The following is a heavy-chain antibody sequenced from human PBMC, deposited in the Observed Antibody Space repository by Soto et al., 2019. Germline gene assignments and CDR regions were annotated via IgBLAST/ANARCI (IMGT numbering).Heavy chain of an antibody. CDR1: GYTFTRYY. V-gene: IGHV1-18*01. J-gene: IGHJ4*02. Sequence: QVQQVQSGAEVKKPGASVKVSCMASGYTFTRYYMNWVRQAPGQGLEWMGWVSAYNGNTHYEQKRQGRVTLNTDTSTSTAYMDPSCRRSDDAAVCCCARGGQCVFLIDYWGQGTPGTVSS. D-gene: IGHD3-3*01. CDR3: ARGGQCVFLIDY. CDR2: VSAYNGNT.